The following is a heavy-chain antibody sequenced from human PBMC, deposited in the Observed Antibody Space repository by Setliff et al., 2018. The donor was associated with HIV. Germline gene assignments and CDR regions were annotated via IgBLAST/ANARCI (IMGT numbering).Heavy chain of an antibody. V-gene: IGHV1-18*01. CDR3: ARVGGPYYDLLTGYYGAVDY. J-gene: IGHJ4*02. CDR1: GYTFISYG. D-gene: IGHD3-9*01. Sequence: ASVKVSCKASGYTFISYGITWVRQAPGQGLEWMGWISAYNGNTNYAKKLQGRVTMTTDTSTSAAYMELRSLGSDDTAVYYCARVGGPYYDLLTGYYGAVDYWGQGTLVTVSS. CDR2: ISAYNGNT.